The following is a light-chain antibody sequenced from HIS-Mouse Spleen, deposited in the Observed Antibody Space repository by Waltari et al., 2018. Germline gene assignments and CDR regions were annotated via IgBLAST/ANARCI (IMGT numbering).Light chain of an antibody. Sequence: SYELTQPPSVSVSPGPTARITCSGDSLPNKYAYWYQQKSGPAPVLVIYEDSKRPSGIPERFSGSSSGTMATLTISGAQVEDEADYYCYSTDSSGNHRVFGGGTKLTVL. V-gene: IGLV3-10*01. J-gene: IGLJ2*01. CDR2: EDS. CDR1: SLPNKY. CDR3: YSTDSSGNHRV.